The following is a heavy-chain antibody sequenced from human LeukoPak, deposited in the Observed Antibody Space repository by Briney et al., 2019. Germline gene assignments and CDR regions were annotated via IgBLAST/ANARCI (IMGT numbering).Heavy chain of an antibody. J-gene: IGHJ5*02. V-gene: IGHV3-74*01. CDR1: GFTFSSHW. CDR2: INAYGSAT. CDR3: VRGALRDCSYTSCTRGNWFDP. D-gene: IGHD2-2*01. Sequence: GGPLRLSCSASGFTFSSHWMHWVRQAPEKGVVGVSHINAYGSATYYAASVKGRFTISRDNARNTLYLQMHSLTAEDTGVYYCVRGALRDCSYTSCTRGNWFDPWGQGTLVTVSS.